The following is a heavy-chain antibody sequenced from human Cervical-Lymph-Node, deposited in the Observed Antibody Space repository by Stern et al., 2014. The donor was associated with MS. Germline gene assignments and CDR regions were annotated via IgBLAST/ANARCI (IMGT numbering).Heavy chain of an antibody. CDR3: SRDSSLISKPLWYFDL. Sequence: VQLVESGGGLVQPGGSLRLSCVGSGLTFSRNWMSWVRLAPGKGLEWVARIKQAGSDKRYLDSVKARLTISREHTQNYLYLQMSSLRAEDTAVYYCSRDSSLISKPLWYFDLWGRGTLVTVSS. V-gene: IGHV3-7*03. CDR1: GLTFSRNW. D-gene: IGHD6-6*01. J-gene: IGHJ2*01. CDR2: IKQAGSDK.